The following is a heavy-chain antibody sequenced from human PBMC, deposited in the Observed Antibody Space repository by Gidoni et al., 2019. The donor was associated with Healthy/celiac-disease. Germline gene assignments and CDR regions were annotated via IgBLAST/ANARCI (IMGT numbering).Heavy chain of an antibody. J-gene: IGHJ1*01. V-gene: IGHV3-23*01. CDR3: AKDSYYDSSGYYGAEYFQH. CDR1: GFTFSSYA. Sequence: EVQLLESGGGLVQPGGSLRLSCAASGFTFSSYAMSWVRQAPGKGLEWGSAISGSGGSTYYADSVKGRFTISRDNSKNTLYLQMNSLRAEDTAVYYCAKDSYYDSSGYYGAEYFQHWGQGTLVTVSS. CDR2: ISGSGGST. D-gene: IGHD3-22*01.